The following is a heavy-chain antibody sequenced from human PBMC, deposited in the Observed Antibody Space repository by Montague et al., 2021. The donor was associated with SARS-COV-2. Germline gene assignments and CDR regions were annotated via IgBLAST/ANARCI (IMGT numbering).Heavy chain of an antibody. CDR2: TYYRSKWYY. D-gene: IGHD6-13*01. Sequence: CAISGDSVSSNTAAWNWIRQSPSRRLEWLGRTYYRSKWYYDYAVSVKSRMTISPDTSKNQFSLQLSSVTPEDRAVYYCTREPRYSLSWSFDYWGQGTLVTVSS. V-gene: IGHV6-1*01. CDR3: TREPRYSLSWSFDY. CDR1: GDSVSSNTAA. J-gene: IGHJ4*02.